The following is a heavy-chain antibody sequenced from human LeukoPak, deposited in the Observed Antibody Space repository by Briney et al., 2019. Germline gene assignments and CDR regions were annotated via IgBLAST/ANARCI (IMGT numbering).Heavy chain of an antibody. Sequence: GGSLRLSCAASGFTFSKYRMNWARQAPGKGLELVSYIRGGGSSINHVGSVKGRFTISRDNAKNALYLQMNSLRAEDTAVYYCYCAVEDYWGQGTLVTVSS. V-gene: IGHV3-21*05. CDR2: IRGGGSSI. CDR1: GFTFSKYR. CDR3: YCAVEDY. D-gene: IGHD2-15*01. J-gene: IGHJ4*02.